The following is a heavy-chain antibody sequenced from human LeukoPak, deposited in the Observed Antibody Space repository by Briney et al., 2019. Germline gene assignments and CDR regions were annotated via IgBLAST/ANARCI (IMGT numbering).Heavy chain of an antibody. CDR3: ARGWFGEFPYYYYMDV. Sequence: NASETLSLTCTVSGGSISSYYWSWIRQPAGKGLEWIGRIYTSGSTNYNPSLKSRVTMSVGTSKNQFSLKLSSVTAADTAVYYCARGWFGEFPYYYYMDVWGKGTTVTISS. V-gene: IGHV4-4*07. CDR1: GGSISSYY. J-gene: IGHJ6*03. CDR2: IYTSGST. D-gene: IGHD3-10*01.